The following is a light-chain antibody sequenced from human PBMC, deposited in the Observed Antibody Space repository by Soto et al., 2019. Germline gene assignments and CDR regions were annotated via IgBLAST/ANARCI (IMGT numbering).Light chain of an antibody. J-gene: IGKJ2*03. V-gene: IGKV1-8*01. CDR1: QGISSW. CDR2: TAS. Sequence: RVTLNCRASQGISSWLAWYQQKPGKAPKPLIYTASTLQSGVPSRFSGSGAGAEFTLTITFLQAEDFTRDCCQVLASLLNSFSHGGKL. CDR3: QVLASLLNS.